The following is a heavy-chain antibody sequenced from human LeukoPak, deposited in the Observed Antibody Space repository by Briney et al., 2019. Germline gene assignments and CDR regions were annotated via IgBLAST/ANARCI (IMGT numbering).Heavy chain of an antibody. Sequence: GGSPRLSCAASGFTFSSYWMTWVRQAPGKGLEWVANIKQDGSEKSYVDSVKGRFTISRDNAKNSLYLQMNSLRAEDTAVYYCARERCSSSSCFPDYWGQGTLVPVSS. D-gene: IGHD2-2*01. V-gene: IGHV3-7*01. CDR2: IKQDGSEK. J-gene: IGHJ4*02. CDR1: GFTFSSYW. CDR3: ARERCSSSSCFPDY.